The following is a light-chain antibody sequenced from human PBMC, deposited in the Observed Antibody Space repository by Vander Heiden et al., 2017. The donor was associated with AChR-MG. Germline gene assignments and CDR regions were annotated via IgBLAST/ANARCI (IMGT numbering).Light chain of an antibody. Sequence: ETLLTHSPLTLSFSPWERATLSCRASQSISTTLLAWYQQKPVQAPRLLIYSTSSRANGIPDRFSGSGSGKDFSLTSSRLEPEDFAVYYWQHYGPSLTFGGGTEVDIK. J-gene: IGKJ4*01. CDR3: QHYGPSLT. V-gene: IGKV3-20*01. CDR1: QSISTTL. CDR2: STS.